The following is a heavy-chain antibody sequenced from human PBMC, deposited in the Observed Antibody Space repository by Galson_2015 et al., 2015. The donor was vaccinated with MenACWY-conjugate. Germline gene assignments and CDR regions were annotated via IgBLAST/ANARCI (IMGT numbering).Heavy chain of an antibody. CDR2: ISWDGGST. CDR1: GFTLHDNT. CDR3: TKAGKEYSSGTYYFDY. Sequence: LRLSCAASGFTLHDNTMHWVRQAPGKGLEWVSLISWDGGSTSYADSVKGRFTISRDNSKNSLYLQMNSLTTEDTALYYCTKAGKEYSSGTYYFDYWGQGALVTVSS. V-gene: IGHV3-43*01. D-gene: IGHD6-19*01. J-gene: IGHJ4*02.